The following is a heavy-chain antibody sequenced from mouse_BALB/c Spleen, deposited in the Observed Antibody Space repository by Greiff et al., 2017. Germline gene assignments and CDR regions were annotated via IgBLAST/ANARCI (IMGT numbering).Heavy chain of an antibody. CDR1: GFAFSSYD. J-gene: IGHJ3*01. V-gene: IGHV5-12-1*01. Sequence: EVKLVESGGGLVKPGGSLKLSCAASGFAFSSYDMSWVRQTPEKRLEWVAYISSGGGSTYYPDTVKGRFTISRDNAKNTLYLQMSSLKSEDTAMYYCARQGIWFAYWGQGTLVTVSA. CDR2: ISSGGGST. CDR3: ARQGIWFAY.